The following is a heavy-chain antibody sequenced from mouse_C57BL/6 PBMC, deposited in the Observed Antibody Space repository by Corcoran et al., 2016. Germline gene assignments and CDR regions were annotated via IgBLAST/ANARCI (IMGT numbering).Heavy chain of an antibody. D-gene: IGHD2-2*01. CDR3: ARGDYGYVSSSYYAMDY. CDR1: GYAFSSYW. V-gene: IGHV1-80*01. CDR2: IYPGDGDT. J-gene: IGHJ4*01. Sequence: QVQLQQSGAELVKPGASVKISCKASGYAFSSYWMNWVKQRPGKGLEWIGQIYPGDGDTNYNGKFKGKATLTADKSSSTAYMQLSSLTSEDSAVYFCARGDYGYVSSSYYAMDYWGQGTSVTVSS.